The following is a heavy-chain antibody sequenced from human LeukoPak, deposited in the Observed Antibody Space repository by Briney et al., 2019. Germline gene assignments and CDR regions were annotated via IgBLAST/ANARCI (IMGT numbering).Heavy chain of an antibody. CDR2: ISGSGGST. CDR3: AKDRSQGSTVVPRFDP. J-gene: IGHJ5*02. V-gene: IGHV3-23*01. Sequence: PGGSLRLSCAASGFTFKTYGMSWVRQAPGKGPEWVSSISGSGGSTFYADSVAGRFTISRDNSRNTMFLQMNSLRAEDTAVYYCAKDRSQGSTVVPRFDPWGQGTLVTVSS. CDR1: GFTFKTYG. D-gene: IGHD2-8*01.